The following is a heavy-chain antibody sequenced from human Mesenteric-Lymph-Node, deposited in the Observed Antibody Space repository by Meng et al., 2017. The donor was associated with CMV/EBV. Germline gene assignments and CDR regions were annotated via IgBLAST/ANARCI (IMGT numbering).Heavy chain of an antibody. CDR2: ISSSSSYI. CDR1: GFTFSSYR. Sequence: SGFTFSSYRMNWVRQAPGKGLEWVSSISSSSSYIYYGDSVKGRFTISRDNAKNSLYLKMNSLRAEDTAVYYCAREYCSGGSCYRTVDYWGQGTLVTVSS. CDR3: AREYCSGGSCYRTVDY. J-gene: IGHJ4*02. V-gene: IGHV3-21*01. D-gene: IGHD2-15*01.